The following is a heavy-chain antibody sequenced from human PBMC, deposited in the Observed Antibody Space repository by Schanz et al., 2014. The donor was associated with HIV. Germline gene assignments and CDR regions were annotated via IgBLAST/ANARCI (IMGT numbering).Heavy chain of an antibody. J-gene: IGHJ5*02. CDR3: ARDLRVVPAASDNWFDP. Sequence: QVQLVQSGAEVKKPGASVTVSCKASGYTFTNYAINWVRQAPGQGLEWMGWISNYIGNTDYAQNLQDRVTMTADTFTNTAYLELRSLRSDDTAVYYCARDLRVVPAASDNWFDPWGQGTLVTVSS. D-gene: IGHD2-2*01. V-gene: IGHV1-18*01. CDR1: GYTFTNYA. CDR2: ISNYIGNT.